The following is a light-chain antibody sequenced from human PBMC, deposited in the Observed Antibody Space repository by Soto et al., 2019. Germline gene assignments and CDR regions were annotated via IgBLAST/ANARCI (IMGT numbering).Light chain of an antibody. CDR3: QTWASGIRL. Sequence: QSVLTQSPSASASLGASVKLTCTLSSGHSSYAIAWHQQQPEKGPRYLMRVNSDGSHNKGDGIPDRFSASSSGSERYLTISSLQPEDEADYFCQTWASGIRLFGGGTKVTVL. J-gene: IGLJ3*02. CDR2: VNSDGSH. V-gene: IGLV4-69*01. CDR1: SGHSSYA.